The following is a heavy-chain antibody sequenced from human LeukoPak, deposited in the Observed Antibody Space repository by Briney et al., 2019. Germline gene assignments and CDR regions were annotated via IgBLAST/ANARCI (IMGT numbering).Heavy chain of an antibody. Sequence: TPSETLSLTCTVSGGSIRSSYYYWGWIRQPPGKGLEWIGSIYDSGSTYYNPSLKSRVTISVDTSKNQFSLKLNSVTAADTAVYYCARHYGRWGQGTLVTVSS. CDR1: GGSIRSSYYY. CDR2: IYDSGST. CDR3: ARHYGR. D-gene: IGHD3-10*01. V-gene: IGHV4-39*01. J-gene: IGHJ4*02.